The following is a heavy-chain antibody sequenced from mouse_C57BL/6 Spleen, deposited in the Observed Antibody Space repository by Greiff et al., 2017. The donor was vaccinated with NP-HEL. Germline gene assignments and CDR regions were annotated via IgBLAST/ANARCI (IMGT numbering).Heavy chain of an antibody. V-gene: IGHV1-15*01. CDR3: TRGVDGSSYVGYFDV. J-gene: IGHJ1*03. D-gene: IGHD1-1*01. CDR1: GYTFTDYE. CDR2: IDPETGGT. Sequence: VQLQQSGAELVRPGASVTLSCKASGYTFTDYEMHWVKQTPVHGLEWIGAIDPETGGTAYNQKFKGKAILTADKSSSTAYMELRSLTSEDSAVYYWTRGVDGSSYVGYFDVWGTGTTVTVSS.